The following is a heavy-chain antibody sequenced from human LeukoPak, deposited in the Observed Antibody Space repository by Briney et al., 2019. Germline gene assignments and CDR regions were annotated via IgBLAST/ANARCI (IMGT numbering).Heavy chain of an antibody. CDR3: AKDVRALES. V-gene: IGHV3-30*18. CDR1: GFTFSSYG. Sequence: GGSLRLSCAASGFTFSSYGMHWVRQAPGKGLEWVAVISYDGSNKYYADSVKGRLTISRDNSKNTLYLQMNRLRAEDTAVYYCAKDVRALESWGQGTLVTVSS. CDR2: ISYDGSNK. J-gene: IGHJ5*01.